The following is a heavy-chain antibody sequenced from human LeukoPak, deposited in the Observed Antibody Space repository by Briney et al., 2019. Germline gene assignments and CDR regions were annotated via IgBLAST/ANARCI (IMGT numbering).Heavy chain of an antibody. D-gene: IGHD1-7*01. CDR3: GRQIPGGTTSLDC. J-gene: IGHJ4*02. CDR1: GFTFSNYW. V-gene: IGHV3-7*04. CDR2: IKEDGSDK. Sequence: GGSLTLSCAASGFTFSNYWMSGVRQAAGKGVAWVANIKEDGSDKNYVDSVRGRFTISRDNAKNALYLQMNSLRAEDTAVYYCGRQIPGGTTSLDCWGQGTVVTVSS.